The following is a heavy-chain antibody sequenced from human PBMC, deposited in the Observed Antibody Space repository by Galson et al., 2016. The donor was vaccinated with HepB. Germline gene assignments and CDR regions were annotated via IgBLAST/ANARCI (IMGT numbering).Heavy chain of an antibody. Sequence: SLRLSCADSGFTFSTYAMNWVRQAPGEGLEWVSSISDNGGRTYYTDSVMGRFTISRDIGKNTVYLQMNSLRAEDTAVYYCAKDGWTAGRPFDSWGQGTLVTVSS. CDR3: AKDGWTAGRPFDS. CDR1: GFTFSTYA. V-gene: IGHV3-23*01. J-gene: IGHJ4*02. D-gene: IGHD6-6*01. CDR2: ISDNGGRT.